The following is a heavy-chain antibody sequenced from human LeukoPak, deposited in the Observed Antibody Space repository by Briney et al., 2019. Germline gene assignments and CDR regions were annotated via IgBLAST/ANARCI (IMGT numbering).Heavy chain of an antibody. J-gene: IGHJ5*02. CDR1: GGSVSSSTYY. D-gene: IGHD3-3*01. CDR3: ARELENTNFGVISRWFDP. Sequence: PSETLSLTCSASGGSVSSSTYYWAWIRQPPGKGLEWIGTIYYSGSSYYNPSLKSRLTISIDTSKNHFSLKLTSVTAADTAVYYCARELENTNFGVISRWFDPWGQGALVTVSP. CDR2: IYYSGSS. V-gene: IGHV4-39*07.